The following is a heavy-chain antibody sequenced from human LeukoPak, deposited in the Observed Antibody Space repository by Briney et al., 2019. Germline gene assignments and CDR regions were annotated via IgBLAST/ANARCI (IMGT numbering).Heavy chain of an antibody. CDR1: GGSISSGGYY. Sequence: PSQTLSLTCTVSGGSISSGGYYWSWIRQHPGKGLEWIGYIYYSGSTYYNPSLKSRVTISVDTSKNQFSLKLSSVTAADTAVYYCARQFVAGTFRGFYYYAMDVWGQGTTVTVSS. CDR3: ARQFVAGTFRGFYYYAMDV. V-gene: IGHV4-31*03. CDR2: IYYSGST. J-gene: IGHJ6*02. D-gene: IGHD6-19*01.